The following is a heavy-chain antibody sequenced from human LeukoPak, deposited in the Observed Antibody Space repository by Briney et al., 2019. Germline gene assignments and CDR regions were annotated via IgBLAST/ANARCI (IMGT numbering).Heavy chain of an antibody. D-gene: IGHD1-7*01. CDR3: ARDRGPLNWNYVYGTGGLLSNWFDP. Sequence: SVKVSCKASGGTFSSYAISWVRQAPGQGLEWMGGIIPIFGTANYAQKFQGRVTITADESTSTAYMELSSLRSEDTAVYHCARDRGPLNWNYVYGTGGLLSNWFDPWGQGTLVTVSS. J-gene: IGHJ5*02. V-gene: IGHV1-69*01. CDR1: GGTFSSYA. CDR2: IIPIFGTA.